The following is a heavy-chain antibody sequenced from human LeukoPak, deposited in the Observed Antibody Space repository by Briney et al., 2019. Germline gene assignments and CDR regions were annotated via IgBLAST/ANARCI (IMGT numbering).Heavy chain of an antibody. D-gene: IGHD6-19*01. CDR3: ARGYSSGWYSY. V-gene: IGHV4-34*01. J-gene: IGHJ4*02. Sequence: SETLSLSCAVYGGSFSGYYWSWIRQPPGKGLEWIGEINHSGSTNYNPSLKSRVTISVDTSKNQFSLKLSSVTAADTAVYYCARGYSSGWYSYWGQGTLVTVSS. CDR1: GGSFSGYY. CDR2: INHSGST.